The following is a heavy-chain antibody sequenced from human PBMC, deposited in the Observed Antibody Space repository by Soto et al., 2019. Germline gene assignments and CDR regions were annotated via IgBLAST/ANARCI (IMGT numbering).Heavy chain of an antibody. CDR2: IYPADSDT. J-gene: IGHJ6*02. Sequence: GESLKISCQGSGYSFNTYWIGWVRQMPGKGLEWMGIIYPADSDTTYSPSFQGQVTVSADKSISTAYPQWSSLKASDTAMYYCARAQHTSMNYYDGMDVWGQGTTVTVSS. CDR1: GYSFNTYW. D-gene: IGHD5-18*01. CDR3: ARAQHTSMNYYDGMDV. V-gene: IGHV5-51*01.